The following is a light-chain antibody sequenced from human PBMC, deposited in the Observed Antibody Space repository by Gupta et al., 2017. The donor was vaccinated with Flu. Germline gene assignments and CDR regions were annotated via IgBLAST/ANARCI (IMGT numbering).Light chain of an antibody. V-gene: IGLV3-21*02. CDR1: NIGTKS. CDR3: QVWDSSRDHPAL. CDR2: DDS. J-gene: IGLJ2*01. Sequence: SYVLTQPPSVPVAPGQTARITCGGNNIGTKSVHWYQQKPGQAPVLVVYDDSDRPSGIPERFSGSNSGNTATLTISRVEAGDEADYYCQVWDSSRDHPALFGGGTKLTVL.